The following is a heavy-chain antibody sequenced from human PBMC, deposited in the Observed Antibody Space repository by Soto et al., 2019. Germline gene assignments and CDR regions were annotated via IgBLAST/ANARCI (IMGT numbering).Heavy chain of an antibody. Sequence: PGWSLRLACASSGFTFISYAMSWVRQAPGKGLEWVSAISGSGGSTYYADSVKGRFTISRDNSKNTLYLQMNSLRAEDTAVYYCAKVLGVRYYYFDYWGQGTLVTVSS. D-gene: IGHD1-26*01. CDR1: GFTFISYA. J-gene: IGHJ4*02. V-gene: IGHV3-23*01. CDR3: AKVLGVRYYYFDY. CDR2: ISGSGGST.